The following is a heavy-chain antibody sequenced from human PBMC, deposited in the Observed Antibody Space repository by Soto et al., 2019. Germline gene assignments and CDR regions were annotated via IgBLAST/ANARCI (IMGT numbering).Heavy chain of an antibody. J-gene: IGHJ4*02. V-gene: IGHV1-69*12. CDR3: ARQQNSYGNFLFDY. D-gene: IGHD5-18*01. CDR1: GGTFSSYA. CDR2: IIPTFGTA. Sequence: QVQLVQSGAEVKKPGSSVKVSCKASGGTFSSYAISWVRQAPGQGLEWMGGIIPTFGTANYAQKFQGSVTINADESTSTAYMELSSLRSEDTAVYYCARQQNSYGNFLFDYWGQGTLVTVSS.